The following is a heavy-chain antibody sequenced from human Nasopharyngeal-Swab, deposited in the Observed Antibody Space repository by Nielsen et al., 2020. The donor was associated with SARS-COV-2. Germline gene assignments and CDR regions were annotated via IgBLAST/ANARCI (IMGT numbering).Heavy chain of an antibody. CDR3: ARHYSKAVGAFDI. V-gene: IGHV4-59*08. J-gene: IGHJ3*02. CDR1: GGSISSYY. D-gene: IGHD2-15*01. CDR2: IYYSGST. Sequence: SETLSLTCTVSGGSISSYYWSWIRQPPGKGLEWIGYIYYSGSTNYNPSLKSRVTISVDTSKNQFSLKLSSLTAADTAVYYCARHYSKAVGAFDIWGQGTMVTVSS.